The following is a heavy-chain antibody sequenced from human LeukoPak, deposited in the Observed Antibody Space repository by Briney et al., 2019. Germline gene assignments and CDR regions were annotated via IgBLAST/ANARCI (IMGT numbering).Heavy chain of an antibody. CDR3: AREGGSPRVI. J-gene: IGHJ3*02. CDR2: IKQDGSDK. Sequence: PGGSLRLSCATSGSTFSNYWMSWVRRAPGKGLEWVANIKQDGSDKYYVDSVKGRFTISRDNAKNSLYLQMNSLRAEDTAVYYCAREGGSPRVIWGQGTMVTVSS. V-gene: IGHV3-7*01. D-gene: IGHD1-26*01. CDR1: GSTFSNYW.